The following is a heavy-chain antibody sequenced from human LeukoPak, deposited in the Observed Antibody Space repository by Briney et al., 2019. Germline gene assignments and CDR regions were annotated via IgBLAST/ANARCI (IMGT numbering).Heavy chain of an antibody. V-gene: IGHV4-4*07. CDR3: ARVDSSGWHYFDY. J-gene: IGHJ4*02. D-gene: IGHD6-19*01. Sequence: SETLSLTCTVSGGSISGYYCSWIRQPAGKGLEWIGHIYTRGGTNYNPSLKSRVSMSVDTSKNQFSLKLSSATAADTAVYYCARVDSSGWHYFDYWGQGTLVTVSS. CDR2: IYTRGGT. CDR1: GGSISGYY.